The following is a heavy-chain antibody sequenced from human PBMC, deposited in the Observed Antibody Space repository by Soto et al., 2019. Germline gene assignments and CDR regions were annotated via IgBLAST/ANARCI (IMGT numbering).Heavy chain of an antibody. J-gene: IGHJ5*02. D-gene: IGHD3-22*01. CDR3: ARDTAFDASGFFDP. V-gene: IGHV3-11*01. CDR1: GFTFNDYY. Sequence: GGSLRLSCAASGFTFNDYYMSWIRQAPGKGLEWLSHISDSGSTIKYADSVKGRFTISRDNAKKSLYLHMNSLRADDTAVYYCARDTAFDASGFFDPWGQRMVVTVSS. CDR2: ISDSGSTI.